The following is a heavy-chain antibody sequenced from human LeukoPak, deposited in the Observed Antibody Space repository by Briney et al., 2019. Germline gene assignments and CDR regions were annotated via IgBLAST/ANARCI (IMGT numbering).Heavy chain of an antibody. D-gene: IGHD2-2*01. Sequence: ASVKVSCTASGYTLTSYDINWVRQATGQGPEWMGWMNPNSGNTGYAQKFQGRVTMTRNTSISTAYMELSSLRSEDTAVYYCARRYCSSTSCHYFDYWGQGTLVTVSS. J-gene: IGHJ4*02. CDR1: GYTLTSYD. CDR2: MNPNSGNT. V-gene: IGHV1-8*01. CDR3: ARRYCSSTSCHYFDY.